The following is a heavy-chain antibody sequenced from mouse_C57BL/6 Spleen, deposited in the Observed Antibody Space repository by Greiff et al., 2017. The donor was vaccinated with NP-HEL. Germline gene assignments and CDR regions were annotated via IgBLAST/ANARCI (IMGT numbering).Heavy chain of an antibody. D-gene: IGHD1-1*01. V-gene: IGHV2-9-1*01. CDR1: GFSLTSYA. CDR3: ARTPSITTVVAPFDY. Sequence: VKLVESGPGLVAPSQSLSITCTVSGFSLTSYAISWVRQPPGKGLEWLGVIWTGGGTNYNSALKSRLSISKDNSKSQVFLKMNSLQTDDTARYYCARTPSITTVVAPFDYWGQGTTLTVSS. J-gene: IGHJ2*01. CDR2: IWTGGGT.